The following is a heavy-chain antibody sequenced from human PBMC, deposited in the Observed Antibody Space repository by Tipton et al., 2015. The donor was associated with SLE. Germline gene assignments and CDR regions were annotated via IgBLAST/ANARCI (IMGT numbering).Heavy chain of an antibody. V-gene: IGHV4-59*01. CDR3: ARGGGDSNSCQDFDR. Sequence: TLSLTCAVYGGSFSGYYWSWIRQAPGKGLGWVGCMRHSGITNYNPSLKSRVTMSVDTSKNQLSLSLNSVTAADTAVYYCARGGGDSNSCQDFDRWGQGSLVTVSS. CDR1: GGSFSGYY. D-gene: IGHD6-13*01. J-gene: IGHJ4*02. CDR2: MRHSGIT.